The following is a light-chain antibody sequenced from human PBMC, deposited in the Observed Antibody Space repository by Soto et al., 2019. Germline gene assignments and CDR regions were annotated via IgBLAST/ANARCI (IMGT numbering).Light chain of an antibody. CDR3: QQYGSSPTT. V-gene: IGKV3-20*01. J-gene: IGKJ1*01. CDR1: QSVSSY. Sequence: EVVLTQSPATLSLSQWDIATLSWRASQSVSSYLAWYQQKPGQAPRLPIYDASNRAAGIPARFSGSGSGTDFTLTISRLEPEDFAVYHCQQYGSSPTTFGQGTKVDIK. CDR2: DAS.